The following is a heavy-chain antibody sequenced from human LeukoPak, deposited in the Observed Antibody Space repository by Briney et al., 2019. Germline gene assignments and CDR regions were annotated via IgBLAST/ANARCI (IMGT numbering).Heavy chain of an antibody. J-gene: IGHJ5*02. CDR2: ISYDGSNK. CDR1: GFTFSSYA. D-gene: IGHD1-26*01. CDR3: ARVEELLFFFAP. Sequence: GGSLRLSCAASGFTFSSYAMHWVRQAPGKGLEWVAVISYDGSNKYYADSVKGRFTISRDNSKNTLYLQMNSLRAEDTAVYYCARVEELLFFFAPWGQGTLVTVSS. V-gene: IGHV3-30-3*01.